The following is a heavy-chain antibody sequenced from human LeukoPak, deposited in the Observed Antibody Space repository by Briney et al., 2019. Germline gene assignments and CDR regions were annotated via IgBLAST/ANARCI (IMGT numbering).Heavy chain of an antibody. CDR3: AREGYDSSGWTTKTFDY. CDR1: GFTFSSYS. V-gene: IGHV3-21*01. D-gene: IGHD3-22*01. J-gene: IGHJ4*02. CDR2: ISSSNSYI. Sequence: GGSLRLSCAASGFTFSSYSMNWVRQAPGKGLEWVSSISSSNSYIYYADSVKGRFTISRDNAKNSLYLQMNSLRAEDTAVYYCAREGYDSSGWTTKTFDYWGQGALVTVSS.